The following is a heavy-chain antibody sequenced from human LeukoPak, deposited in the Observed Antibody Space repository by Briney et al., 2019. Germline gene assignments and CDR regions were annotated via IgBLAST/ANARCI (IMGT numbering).Heavy chain of an antibody. CDR3: ARHAPRSGWYSFDY. CDR2: IYPVDSDT. V-gene: IGHV5-51*01. J-gene: IGHJ4*02. CDR1: GYSFTSYW. Sequence: GESLKISCKGSGYSFTSYWIGWVRQMPGKGLEWMGIIYPVDSDTRYNPSFQGHATISADTSSSTAYLQWSSLKASESVMYYCARHAPRSGWYSFDYWGQGTLVTVSS. D-gene: IGHD6-19*01.